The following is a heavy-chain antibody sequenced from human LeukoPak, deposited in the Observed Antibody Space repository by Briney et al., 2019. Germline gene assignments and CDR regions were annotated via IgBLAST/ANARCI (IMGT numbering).Heavy chain of an antibody. J-gene: IGHJ4*02. D-gene: IGHD6-6*01. V-gene: IGHV4-61*08. CDR3: ARASWGGSSLYYFDY. CDR1: GGSISSGGYY. Sequence: SETLSLTCTVSGGSISSGGYYWSWIRQHPGKGLEWIGYIYYSGSTNYNPSLKSRVTISVDTSKNQFSLKLSSVTAADTAVYYCARASWGGSSLYYFDYWGQGTLVTVSS. CDR2: IYYSGST.